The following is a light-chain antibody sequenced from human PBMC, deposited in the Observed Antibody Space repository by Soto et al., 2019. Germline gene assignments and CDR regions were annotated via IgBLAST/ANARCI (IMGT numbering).Light chain of an antibody. J-gene: IGKJ1*01. CDR1: QSISSW. V-gene: IGKV1-5*03. CDR3: QQYTSYSRT. CDR2: KAS. Sequence: DIQMTQSPSTLSASVGDRVTITCRASQSISSWLAWYQQKPGKAPKLLIYKASSLESGVPSRFSGSGSETEFTLNISSRQPDYFATYYCQQYTSYSRTFGQGTKVEIK.